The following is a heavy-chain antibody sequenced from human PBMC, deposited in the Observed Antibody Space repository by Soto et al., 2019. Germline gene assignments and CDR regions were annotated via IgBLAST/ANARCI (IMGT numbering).Heavy chain of an antibody. D-gene: IGHD6-6*01. CDR1: GFSLSTSGVD. J-gene: IGHJ4*02. Sequence: QITLKESGPTLVKPTQTLTLTCTFSGFSLSTSGVDVGWIRQPPGEALEWLALIYWDDDKRYKPSLKSRLTITKGTSRIQVVLTMTNMDPLDTATYYCAHRRPYSNSPEYFFDYWGQGTLVTVSS. CDR2: IYWDDDK. V-gene: IGHV2-5*02. CDR3: AHRRPYSNSPEYFFDY.